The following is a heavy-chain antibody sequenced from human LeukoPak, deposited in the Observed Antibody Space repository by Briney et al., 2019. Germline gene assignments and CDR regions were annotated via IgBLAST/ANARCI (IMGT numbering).Heavy chain of an antibody. D-gene: IGHD1-26*01. V-gene: IGHV1-18*01. CDR2: ISGYNGNT. J-gene: IGHJ6*03. CDR1: GYTFATSG. Sequence: GASVRVSCEASGYTFATSGIGWVRQAPGQGLEWLGWISGYNGNTKSAPKLQGRVTMTTDTSTDPAYLELGSLRADDTAIYYGARDLGPYAGSYYSYYHYMDFWGGGTAVTVSS. CDR3: ARDLGPYAGSYYSYYHYMDF.